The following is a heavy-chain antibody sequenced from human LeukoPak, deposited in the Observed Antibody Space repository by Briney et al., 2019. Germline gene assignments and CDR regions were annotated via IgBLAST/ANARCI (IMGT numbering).Heavy chain of an antibody. V-gene: IGHV3-30*02. Sequence: GGSLRLSCAAYGFTFSSYGMHWVRQAPGKGLEWVAFIRYDGSNKYYADSVKGRFTISRDNSKNTLYLQMNSLRAEDTAVYYCARDLSGSYYKWYFDLWGRGTLVTVSS. CDR3: ARDLSGSYYKWYFDL. J-gene: IGHJ2*01. CDR1: GFTFSSYG. D-gene: IGHD3-10*01. CDR2: IRYDGSNK.